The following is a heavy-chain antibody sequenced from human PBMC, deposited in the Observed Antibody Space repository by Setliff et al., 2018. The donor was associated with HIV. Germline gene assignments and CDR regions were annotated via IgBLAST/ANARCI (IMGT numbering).Heavy chain of an antibody. CDR2: IYYSGST. CDR3: ARGGDAFDI. Sequence: PSETLSLTCTVSGGSISSGGYYWSWIRQHPGKGLELIGYIYYSGSTYYNPSLKSRFTISVDTSKNHFSLKLSSVTAADTAVDYCARGGDAFDIWGQGTMVTVSS. CDR1: GGSISSGGYY. D-gene: IGHD3-10*01. V-gene: IGHV4-31*03. J-gene: IGHJ3*02.